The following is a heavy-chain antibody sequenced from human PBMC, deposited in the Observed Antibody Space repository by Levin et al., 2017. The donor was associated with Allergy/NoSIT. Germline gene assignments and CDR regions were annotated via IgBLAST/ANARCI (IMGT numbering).Heavy chain of an antibody. CDR3: ARDLAC. CDR1: GFTFTSYW. Sequence: GGSLRLSCAASGFTFTSYWMSWVRQAPGKGLEWVANIKPDGSETHYVDSVKGRFTISIDNAKNSVYLQMNRLRVEDTAIYYCARDLACWGQGTLVTVSS. V-gene: IGHV3-7*01. CDR2: IKPDGSET. J-gene: IGHJ4*02.